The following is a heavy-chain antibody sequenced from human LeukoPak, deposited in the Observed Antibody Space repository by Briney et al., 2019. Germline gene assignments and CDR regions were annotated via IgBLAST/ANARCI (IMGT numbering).Heavy chain of an antibody. CDR3: AREDPDYGDYPYFDY. J-gene: IGHJ4*02. CDR1: GYTFTSYY. Sequence: ASVTVSCTASGYTFTSYYMHWVRQAPGQGLEWMGIINPSGGSTSYAQKFQGRVTMTRDTSTSTVYMELSSLRSEDTAVYYCAREDPDYGDYPYFDYWGQGTLVTVSS. D-gene: IGHD4-17*01. CDR2: INPSGGST. V-gene: IGHV1-46*01.